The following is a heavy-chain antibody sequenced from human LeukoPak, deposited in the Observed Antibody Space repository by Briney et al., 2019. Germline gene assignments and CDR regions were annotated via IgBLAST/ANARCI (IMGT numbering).Heavy chain of an antibody. V-gene: IGHV4-34*01. Sequence: PSETLSLTCAVYGGSFSGYYWSWIRQPPGKGLEWIGEINHSGSTNYNPSLKSRVTISVDTSKNQFSLKLSSVTAADTAVYYCASRLGWYDYVWGSYRLTFDYWGQGILVTVSS. CDR1: GGSFSGYY. CDR3: ASRLGWYDYVWGSYRLTFDY. J-gene: IGHJ4*02. CDR2: INHSGST. D-gene: IGHD3-16*02.